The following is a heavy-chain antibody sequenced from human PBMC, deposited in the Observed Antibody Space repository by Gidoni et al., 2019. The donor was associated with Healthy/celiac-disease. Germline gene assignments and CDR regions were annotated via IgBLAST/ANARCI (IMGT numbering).Heavy chain of an antibody. CDR2: INAGNGNT. CDR3: ARVRYGSGSYYAWFDP. V-gene: IGHV1-3*01. J-gene: IGHJ5*02. D-gene: IGHD3-10*01. Sequence: QVQLVQSGAEVQKPGASVKVSCKAYGYTFTSYAMHWVRQAPGQRLEWMGWINAGNGNTKYSQKFQGRVTITRDTSASTAYMELSSLRSEDTAVYYCARVRYGSGSYYAWFDPWGQGTLVTVSS. CDR1: GYTFTSYA.